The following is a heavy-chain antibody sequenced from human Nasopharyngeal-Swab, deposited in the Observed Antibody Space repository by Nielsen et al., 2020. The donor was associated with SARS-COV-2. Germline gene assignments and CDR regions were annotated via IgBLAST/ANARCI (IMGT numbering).Heavy chain of an antibody. CDR3: ARDRVPATAYYYYGMDV. CDR2: IIPIPGIA. Sequence: SVKVSCKASGGTFSSYAISWVRQAPGQGLEWMGGIIPIPGIANYAQKFQGRVTITADKSTSTAYMELSSLRSEDTAVYYCARDRVPATAYYYYGMDVWGQGTTVTVSS. D-gene: IGHD2-2*01. J-gene: IGHJ6*02. CDR1: GGTFSSYA. V-gene: IGHV1-69*10.